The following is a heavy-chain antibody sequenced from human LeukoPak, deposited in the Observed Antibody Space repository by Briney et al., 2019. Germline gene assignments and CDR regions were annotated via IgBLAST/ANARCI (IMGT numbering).Heavy chain of an antibody. CDR1: NASISSNTYY. CDR2: INYRGST. Sequence: PSETLSLTCTVSNASISSNTYYRAWIRQPPGKGLEYIGSINYRGSTDYNPSLKSRVTLSVDTSKNQFSLKLNSVTAADTAVYYCATYKYDYVWGNQHFDYWGQGTLVAVSS. J-gene: IGHJ4*02. D-gene: IGHD3-16*01. CDR3: ATYKYDYVWGNQHFDY. V-gene: IGHV4-39*07.